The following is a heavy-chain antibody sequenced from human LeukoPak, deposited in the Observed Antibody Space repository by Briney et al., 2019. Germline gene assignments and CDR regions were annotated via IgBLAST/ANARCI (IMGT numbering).Heavy chain of an antibody. CDR1: GFTFSIST. CDR2: ISSSSSNM. CDR3: ARVRFLEWLLPYFDY. V-gene: IGHV3-21*01. Sequence: GESLRLSCAASGFTFSISTMNWVRQAPGKGLEWVSSISSSSSNMHYADSVKGRLTISRDNAKNSLYLQMNSLRAEDTAVYYCARVRFLEWLLPYFDYWGQGTLVTVSS. J-gene: IGHJ4*02. D-gene: IGHD3-3*01.